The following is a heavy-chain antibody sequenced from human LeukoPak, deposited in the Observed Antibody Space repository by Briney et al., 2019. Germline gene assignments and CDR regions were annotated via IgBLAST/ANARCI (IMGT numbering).Heavy chain of an antibody. CDR2: IKQDGSEK. V-gene: IGHV3-7*03. Sequence: GGSLRLYCAASGFTLSYYWMTWDRQVPGKGLEWVASIKQDGSEKHYVDSVKGRFTISRDNAEKSLYLQMNSLRAEDTAVYYCARGLTSDYWGQGTLVTVSS. CDR1: GFTLSYYW. J-gene: IGHJ4*02. CDR3: ARGLTSDY.